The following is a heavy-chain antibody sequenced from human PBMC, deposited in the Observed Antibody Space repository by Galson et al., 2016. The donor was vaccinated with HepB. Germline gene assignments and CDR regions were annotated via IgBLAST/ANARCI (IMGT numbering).Heavy chain of an antibody. CDR2: MYPDDSDT. CDR3: ARRRDGMDV. J-gene: IGHJ6*01. Sequence: QSGAEVKKPGESLKISCQGSGYTFTDYWIGWVRQMPGKGLEWMGIMYPDDSDTRYSPSFQGQVTFSADKAISTAYLQWGSLKASDTAMYYCARRRDGMDVWGQGTTGIVSS. CDR1: GYTFTDYW. V-gene: IGHV5-51*01.